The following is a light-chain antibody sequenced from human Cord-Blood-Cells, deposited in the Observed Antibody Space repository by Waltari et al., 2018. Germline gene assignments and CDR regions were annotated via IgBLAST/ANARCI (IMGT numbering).Light chain of an antibody. CDR1: QSISSY. J-gene: IGKJ2*01. Sequence: DIQITQSPSSLSASVGDRVTITCRASQSISSYLNWYQQKPGKAPKLLIYAASSLQSGVPSRFSGSGSGTDFTLTSSSLQPEDLATYYCQQSYSTPRTFGQGTKLEIK. CDR3: QQSYSTPRT. CDR2: AAS. V-gene: IGKV1-39*01.